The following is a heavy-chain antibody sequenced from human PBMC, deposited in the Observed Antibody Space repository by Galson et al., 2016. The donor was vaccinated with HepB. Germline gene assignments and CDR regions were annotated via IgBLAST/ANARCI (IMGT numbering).Heavy chain of an antibody. V-gene: IGHV1-69*04. CDR3: ARDKVAPRSYGRYYYYGMDV. CDR1: GGTFSSYA. J-gene: IGHJ6*02. Sequence: SVKASCKASGGTFSSYAISWVRQAPGQGLEWMGRIIPILGIANYAQKFQGRVTITADKSTSTAYMELSSLRSEDTAVYYCARDKVAPRSYGRYYYYGMDVWGQGTTVTVSS. CDR2: IIPILGIA. D-gene: IGHD5-18*01.